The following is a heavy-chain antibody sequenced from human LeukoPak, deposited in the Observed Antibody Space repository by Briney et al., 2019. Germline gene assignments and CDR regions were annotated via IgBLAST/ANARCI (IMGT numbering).Heavy chain of an antibody. CDR1: GFTFSSYW. CDR3: TKGGRYSYGYGSDY. D-gene: IGHD5-18*01. J-gene: IGHJ4*02. CDR2: INSDGSST. V-gene: IGHV3-74*01. Sequence: GGSLRLSCAASGFTFSSYWMHWVRQAPGKGLGWVSRINSDGSSTSYADSVKGRFTISRDNAKNTLYLQMNSLRAEDTAVYYCTKGGRYSYGYGSDYWGQGTLVTVSS.